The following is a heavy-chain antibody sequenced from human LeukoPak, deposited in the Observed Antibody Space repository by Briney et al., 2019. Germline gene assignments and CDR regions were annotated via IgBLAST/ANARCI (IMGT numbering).Heavy chain of an antibody. CDR3: ARALITMVRGAPKGP. V-gene: IGHV1-3*01. CDR2: INAGNGNT. Sequence: ASVKVSCKASGYTFTSYAMHWVRQAPGQRLEWMGWINAGNGNTKYSQKFQGRVTITRDTSASTAYMELSSLRSEDTAVYYCARALITMVRGAPKGPWGQGTLVTVSS. J-gene: IGHJ5*02. CDR1: GYTFTSYA. D-gene: IGHD3-10*01.